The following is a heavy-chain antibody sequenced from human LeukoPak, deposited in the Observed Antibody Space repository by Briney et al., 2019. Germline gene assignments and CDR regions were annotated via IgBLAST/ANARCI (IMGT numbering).Heavy chain of an antibody. CDR3: ARVNSGYAKGIYYYYYYMDV. CDR1: GGSFSGYY. Sequence: PSETLSLTCAVYGGSFSGYYWSWIRQPPGKGLEWIGEINHSGSTNYNPSLKSRVTISVDTSKNQFSLKLSSVTAADTAVYYCARVNSGYAKGIYYYYYYMDVWGKGTTVTISS. CDR2: INHSGST. D-gene: IGHD5-12*01. V-gene: IGHV4-34*01. J-gene: IGHJ6*03.